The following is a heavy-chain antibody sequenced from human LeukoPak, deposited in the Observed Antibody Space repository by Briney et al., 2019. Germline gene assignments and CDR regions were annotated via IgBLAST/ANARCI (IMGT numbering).Heavy chain of an antibody. CDR1: GASISSGSND. CDR2: IYYSGRT. D-gene: IGHD7-27*01. J-gene: IGHJ2*01. Sequence: SETLSLTCTVSGASISSGSNDWGCIRQSPGKGLEWIGSIYYSGRTYNNASLKSRVTISVDTSKNQFSLKLSSVTAADTAVYYCARGGTGDRWYFDLWGRGTLVTVSS. CDR3: ARGGTGDRWYFDL. V-gene: IGHV4-39*07.